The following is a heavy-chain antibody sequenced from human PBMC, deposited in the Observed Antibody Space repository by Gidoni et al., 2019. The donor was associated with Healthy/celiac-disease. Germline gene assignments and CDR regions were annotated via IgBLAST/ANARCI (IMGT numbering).Heavy chain of an antibody. Sequence: QVQLVQSGAAVKKPGSSVKVSCMASGGPFTSHAISWVRQAPGQGLEWMGGILPIFGTANYAQKFQGRVTITADESTSTAYMELSSLRSEDTAVYYCARGISAVAGTVWFDPWGQGTLVTVSS. D-gene: IGHD6-19*01. J-gene: IGHJ5*02. V-gene: IGHV1-69*01. CDR2: ILPIFGTA. CDR1: GGPFTSHA. CDR3: ARGISAVAGTVWFDP.